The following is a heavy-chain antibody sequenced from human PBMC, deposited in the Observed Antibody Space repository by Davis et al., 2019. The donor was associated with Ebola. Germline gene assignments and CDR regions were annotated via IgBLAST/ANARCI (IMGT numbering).Heavy chain of an antibody. CDR1: GFTFDDYA. J-gene: IGHJ4*02. CDR3: AKDPGIGAMKGRYLDY. D-gene: IGHD1-26*01. V-gene: IGHV3-9*01. Sequence: GGSLRLSCAASGFTFDDYAMHWVRQAPGKGLEWVSGIFWNSVSIGYADSVKGRFTISRDNAKKSLYLQMNSLRVEDTALYYCAKDPGIGAMKGRYLDYWGQGTLVTVSS. CDR2: IFWNSVSI.